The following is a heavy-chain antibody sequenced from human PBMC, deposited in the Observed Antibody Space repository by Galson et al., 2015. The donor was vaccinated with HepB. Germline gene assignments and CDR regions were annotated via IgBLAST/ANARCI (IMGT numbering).Heavy chain of an antibody. Sequence: SLRLSCAASGFSFGSYEMSWVRQAPGKGLEWVSTFSGSSSNTYYADSVKGRFSISRDNSKSILYLQMNSLRAEDTAVYYCAKDSFDYRSGNNDGFDMWGQGTTVTVSS. CDR1: GFSFGSYE. V-gene: IGHV3-23*01. CDR3: AKDSFDYRSGNNDGFDM. CDR2: FSGSSSNT. D-gene: IGHD3-10*01. J-gene: IGHJ3*02.